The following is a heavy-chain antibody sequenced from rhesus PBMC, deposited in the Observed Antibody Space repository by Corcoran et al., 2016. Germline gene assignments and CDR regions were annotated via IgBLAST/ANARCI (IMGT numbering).Heavy chain of an antibody. V-gene: IGHV4-73*01. CDR3: ARQAYSSWTYWYFDL. Sequence: QVKLQQWGEGLVKPSETLSLTCAVYGGSISGYDYWSWIRQAPGKGREGIGNIDGNSASTNYNPSLKNRVTISKDTSKNQFSLKLSSVTAADTAVYYCARQAYSSWTYWYFDLWGPGTPITISS. D-gene: IGHD6-13*01. CDR2: IDGNSAST. J-gene: IGHJ2*01. CDR1: GGSISGYDY.